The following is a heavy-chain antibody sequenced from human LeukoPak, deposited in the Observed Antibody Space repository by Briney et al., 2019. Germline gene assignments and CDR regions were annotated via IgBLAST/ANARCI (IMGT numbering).Heavy chain of an antibody. CDR1: GGIFSTYT. CDR3: ARSKDSSGYSTRDDAFDI. CDR2: IIPIFGTA. D-gene: IGHD3-22*01. V-gene: IGHV1-69*05. Sequence: SVKVSCKASGGIFSTYTISWVRQAPGQGLEWMGRIIPIFGTANYAQKFQGRVTITTDESTSTAYMELSSLRSEDTAVYYCARSKDSSGYSTRDDAFDIWGQGTMVTVSS. J-gene: IGHJ3*02.